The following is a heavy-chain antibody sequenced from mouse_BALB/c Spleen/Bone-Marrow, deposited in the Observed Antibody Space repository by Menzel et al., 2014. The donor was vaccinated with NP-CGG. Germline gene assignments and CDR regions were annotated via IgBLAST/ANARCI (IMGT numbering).Heavy chain of an antibody. D-gene: IGHD6-2*01. J-gene: IGHJ3*01. V-gene: IGHV1-53*01. CDR1: GYTFTNYY. CDR2: INPGNGGT. CDR3: ARGSPY. Sequence: QVQPQQSGAELVKPGASVKLSCKTSGYTFTNYYIYWVKQRPGQGLERIGEINPGNGGTNFNERFKSKATPTVDKSSTAAYMLLTSLTSEDSAVYYCARGSPYWGQGTLVTVSA.